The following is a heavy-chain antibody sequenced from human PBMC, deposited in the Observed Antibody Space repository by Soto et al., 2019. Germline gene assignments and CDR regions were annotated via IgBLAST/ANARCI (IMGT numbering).Heavy chain of an antibody. D-gene: IGHD6-13*01. J-gene: IGHJ5*02. CDR2: IYYSGST. V-gene: IGHV4-59*12. CDR1: GGSISSYC. Sequence: LEILSLTCTVSGGSISSYCWSWIRQPPGKGLEWIGYIYYSGSTNYNPSLKSRVTISVDTSKNQFSLKLSSVTAADTAVYYCARLAAAGTGVNWFDPWGQGTLVTVSS. CDR3: ARLAAAGTGVNWFDP.